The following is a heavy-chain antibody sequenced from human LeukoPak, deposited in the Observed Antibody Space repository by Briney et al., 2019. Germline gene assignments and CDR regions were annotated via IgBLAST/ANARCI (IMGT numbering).Heavy chain of an antibody. J-gene: IGHJ4*02. CDR3: ARSHEEMATKYPGY. CDR2: INPNNGGT. CDR1: GYTFTGYY. D-gene: IGHD5-24*01. V-gene: IGHV1-2*02. Sequence: ASVKVSCKASGYTFTGYYMHWVRQAPGQGLEWMGWINPNNGGTDYAQKFEGRVTMTRDTAISTAYMELSRLRSDDTAVYYCARSHEEMATKYPGYWGRGTLVTVSS.